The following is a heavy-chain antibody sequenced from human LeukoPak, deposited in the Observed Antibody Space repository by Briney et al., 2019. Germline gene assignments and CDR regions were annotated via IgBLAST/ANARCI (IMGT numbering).Heavy chain of an antibody. CDR2: INHSGST. J-gene: IGHJ3*02. V-gene: IGHV4-34*01. Sequence: KPSETLSLTCAVYGGSFSGYYWSWIRQPPGKGLEWIGEINHSGSTNYNPSLKSRVTISVDTSKNHFSLRLSSVTAADTAVYYCARDLGDYGSGSYYNPHDAFDIWGQGTMVTVSS. CDR1: GGSFSGYY. D-gene: IGHD3-10*01. CDR3: ARDLGDYGSGSYYNPHDAFDI.